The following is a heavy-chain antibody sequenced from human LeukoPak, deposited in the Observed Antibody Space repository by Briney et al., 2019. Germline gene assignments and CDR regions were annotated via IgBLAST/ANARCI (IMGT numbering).Heavy chain of an antibody. D-gene: IGHD2-15*01. J-gene: IGHJ5*02. V-gene: IGHV4-39*01. CDR1: GGSISSSSYY. CDR2: IYYSGST. CDR3: ARALGLLPASHWFDP. Sequence: KPSETLSLTCTVPGGSISSSSYYWGWIRQPPGKGLEWIGSIYYSGSTYYNPSLKSRVTISVDTSKNQFSLKLSSVTAADTAVYYCARALGLLPASHWFDPWGQGTLVTVSS.